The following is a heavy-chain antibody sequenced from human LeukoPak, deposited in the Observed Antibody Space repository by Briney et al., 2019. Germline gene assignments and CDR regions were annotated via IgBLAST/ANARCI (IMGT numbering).Heavy chain of an antibody. V-gene: IGHV5-51*01. J-gene: IGHJ3*02. CDR2: YYPGDSDT. D-gene: IGHD3-10*01. Sequence: GESLKSPCKSSGYSFTSYWIGWVRQMPGKGLEWMGIYYPGDSDTRYSPSFEGQVTIPADKSISTAYLQWSSLKASDTAMYYCARKYGSGNQAFDIWGPGTMVTVSS. CDR3: ARKYGSGNQAFDI. CDR1: GYSFTSYW.